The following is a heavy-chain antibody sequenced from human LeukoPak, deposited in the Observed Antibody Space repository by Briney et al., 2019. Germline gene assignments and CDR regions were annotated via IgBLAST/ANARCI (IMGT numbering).Heavy chain of an antibody. D-gene: IGHD3-22*01. V-gene: IGHV1-18*04. CDR1: VYTFTSCG. Sequence: GASVKVSCKSTVYTFTSCGISWVRQAPGQGLEGMGWMSSYNGNTNYAQKLQGRVTMTTDTSTSTAYMELRSLRSDDTAVYYCARALPFMIVAVITPGRWFDPWGQGTLVTVSS. J-gene: IGHJ5*02. CDR3: ARALPFMIVAVITPGRWFDP. CDR2: MSSYNGNT.